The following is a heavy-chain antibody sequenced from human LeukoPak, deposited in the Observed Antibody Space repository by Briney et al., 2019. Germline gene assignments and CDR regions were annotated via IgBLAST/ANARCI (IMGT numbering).Heavy chain of an antibody. D-gene: IGHD6-19*01. V-gene: IGHV3-23*01. CDR3: AKDPAGYSSK. J-gene: IGHJ4*02. Sequence: GGSPRLSCAASGFSFSNYAMSWVRQAPGKGLEWVSVIGGSGGWIHYTDSVKGRFTISRDNSNSILYLQMNSLRAEDTAVYFCAKDPAGYSSKWGQGTLVTVSS. CDR1: GFSFSNYA. CDR2: IGGSGGWI.